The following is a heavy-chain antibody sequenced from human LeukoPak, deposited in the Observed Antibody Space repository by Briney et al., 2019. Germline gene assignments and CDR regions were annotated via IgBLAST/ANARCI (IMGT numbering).Heavy chain of an antibody. CDR3: ARLRDGYKSPRGFDY. Sequence: GESLKISCKGSGYSFTSYWIGWVRQMPGKGLEWMGIIYPGDSDTRYSPSFQGQVTTSADKSISTAYLQWSSLKASDTAMYYCARLRDGYKSPRGFDYWGQGTLVTVSS. CDR2: IYPGDSDT. D-gene: IGHD5-24*01. J-gene: IGHJ4*02. V-gene: IGHV5-51*01. CDR1: GYSFTSYW.